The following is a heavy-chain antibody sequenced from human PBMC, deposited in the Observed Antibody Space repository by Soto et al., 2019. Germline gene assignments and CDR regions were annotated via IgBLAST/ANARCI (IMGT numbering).Heavy chain of an antibody. J-gene: IGHJ4*02. D-gene: IGHD3-3*01. CDR3: ARGRDYWSGDLGGLDD. V-gene: IGHV3-48*01. CDR1: GFTFSTYN. Sequence: EGQLVESGGDLVQPGGSLRLSCAASGFTFSTYNMNWVRQAPGKGLEWVAYITSSSTTIYYADSVKGRLTISRDNGWKSLYLQMNSLRVDDTAVYYCARGRDYWSGDLGGLDDWGQGTLVTVFS. CDR2: ITSSSTTI.